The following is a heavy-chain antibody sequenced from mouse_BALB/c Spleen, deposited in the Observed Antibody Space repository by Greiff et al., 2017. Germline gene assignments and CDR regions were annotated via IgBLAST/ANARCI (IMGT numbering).Heavy chain of an antibody. CDR2: ISSGSSTI. D-gene: IGHD4-1*01. V-gene: IGHV5-17*02. Sequence: DVMLVESGGGLVQPGGSRKLSCAASGFTFSSFGMHWVRQAPEKGLEWVAYISSGSSTIYYADTVKGRFTISRDNPKNTLFLQMTSLRSEDTAMYYCARGLGPHYYAMDYWGQGTSVTVSS. J-gene: IGHJ4*01. CDR3: ARGLGPHYYAMDY. CDR1: GFTFSSFG.